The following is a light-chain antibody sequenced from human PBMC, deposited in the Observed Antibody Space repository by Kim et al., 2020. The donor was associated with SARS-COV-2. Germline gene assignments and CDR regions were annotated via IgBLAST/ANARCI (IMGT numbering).Light chain of an antibody. CDR1: SGSIASNF. CDR2: EDN. J-gene: IGLJ3*02. CDR3: QSYDSSNLWV. Sequence: NFMLTQPHSVSESPGKTVTISCTRSSGSIASNFVQWYQQRPGSAPTTVIYEDNQRPSGVPDRFSGSIDSSSNSASLTISGLTTEDEADYYCQSYDSSNLWVFGGGTQLTVL. V-gene: IGLV6-57*04.